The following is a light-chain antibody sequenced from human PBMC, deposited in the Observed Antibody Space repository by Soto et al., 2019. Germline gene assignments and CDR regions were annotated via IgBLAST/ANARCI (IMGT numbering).Light chain of an antibody. CDR1: QGISHY. J-gene: IGKJ3*01. Sequence: DIQMTQSPSSLSASVGDTVTITCRASQGISHYLAWYQQRPGKVPNLLIYGASALQSGVSSRYSGSGFGTDFTLTISSLQPEDVATYYCQNYNSFSQFTFGPGTKVDMK. V-gene: IGKV1-27*01. CDR2: GAS. CDR3: QNYNSFSQFT.